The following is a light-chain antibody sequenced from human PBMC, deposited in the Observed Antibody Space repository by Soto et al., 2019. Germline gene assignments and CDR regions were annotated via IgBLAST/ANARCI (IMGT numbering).Light chain of an antibody. V-gene: IGKV2-28*01. CDR1: QSLLHSNGYNC. J-gene: IGKJ1*01. CDR3: MQALQTPWT. CDR2: LGS. Sequence: DIVMTQSPLSLPVTPGEPASISCRSSQSLLHSNGYNCLDWYLQKPGQSPQLLIYLGSNRASGVPDRFSGGGSGTDFTLKISRVEAEDVGVYYCMQALQTPWTFGQGTKVEIK.